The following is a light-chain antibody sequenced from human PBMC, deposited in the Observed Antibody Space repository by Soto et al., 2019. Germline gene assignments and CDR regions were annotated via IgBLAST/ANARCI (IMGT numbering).Light chain of an antibody. CDR1: QSVSSNY. J-gene: IGKJ1*01. CDR2: GAS. Sequence: EIVLTQSPGTLSLSPGDRATLSCRASQSVSSNYLAWYQQKPGQAPRLLLYGASSRAIGIPDRFSGSGSGTDFTLTISRLEPEDVAVYYCQQYYSTSPTFGQGTKVEIK. CDR3: QQYYSTSPT. V-gene: IGKV3-20*01.